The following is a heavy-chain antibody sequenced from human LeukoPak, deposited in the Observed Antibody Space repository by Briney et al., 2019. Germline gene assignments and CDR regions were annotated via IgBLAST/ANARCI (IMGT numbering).Heavy chain of an antibody. CDR3: ARTSYYYDMDV. CDR2: IDSGGTT. V-gene: IGHV3-53*04. Sequence: PGGSLRLSCVASGSNVTYNYMTWARQAPGKGLEWVSLIDSGGTTYYADSLKGRFTISRHSPNNTLFLQMNNLRPEDTAVYYCARTSYYYDMDVWGPGTTVTVSS. J-gene: IGHJ6*02. CDR1: GSNVTYNY.